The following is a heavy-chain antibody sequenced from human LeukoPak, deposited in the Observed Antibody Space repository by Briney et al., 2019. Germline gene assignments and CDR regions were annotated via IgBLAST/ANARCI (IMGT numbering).Heavy chain of an antibody. V-gene: IGHV4-59*01. D-gene: IGHD3-10*01. CDR1: GGSISSYY. Sequence: SETLSLTCTVSGGSISSYYWSWIRQPPGKGLGWIGYIYYSGSTNYNPSLKSRVTISVKTSKNQFSLKLRSVTAADTAVYYCARVDTMVRGVIKAYYFDYWGQGTLVTVSS. CDR3: ARVDTMVRGVIKAYYFDY. CDR2: IYYSGST. J-gene: IGHJ4*02.